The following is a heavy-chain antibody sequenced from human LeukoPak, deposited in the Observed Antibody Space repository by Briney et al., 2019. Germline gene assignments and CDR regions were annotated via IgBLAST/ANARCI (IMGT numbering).Heavy chain of an antibody. CDR1: GFTFSSYW. D-gene: IGHD1-26*01. CDR2: INSDGSVT. Sequence: GGSLRLSCAASGFTFSSYWMHWVRQAPGKGLPWVSRINSDGSVTTYADSVKGRFTISRDNAKNTLYLQMNSLRAEDTAVYYCTRATGSFYGLGYWGQGTLVTVSS. CDR3: TRATGSFYGLGY. V-gene: IGHV3-74*01. J-gene: IGHJ4*02.